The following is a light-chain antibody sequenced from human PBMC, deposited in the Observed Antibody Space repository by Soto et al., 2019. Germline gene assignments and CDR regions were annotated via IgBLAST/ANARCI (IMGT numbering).Light chain of an antibody. CDR3: CSYTSSSTHV. CDR1: SSDVGGYNF. CDR2: DVN. V-gene: IGLV2-14*03. J-gene: IGLJ1*01. Sequence: QSALTQPASVSGSPGQSITISCTGTSSDVGGYNFVSWYQQHPGKVPKLMIFDVNRRPSGVSDRFSGSKSGNTASLTISGLQDEDAGYYYCCSYTSSSTHVFGSGTKVTVL.